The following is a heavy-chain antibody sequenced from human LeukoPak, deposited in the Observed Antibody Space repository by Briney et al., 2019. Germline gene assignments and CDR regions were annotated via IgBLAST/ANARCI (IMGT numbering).Heavy chain of an antibody. CDR2: IYYSGST. CDR1: GGSISSSSYY. CDR3: ARSSNTRWYYYGSGSFWFDP. J-gene: IGHJ5*02. D-gene: IGHD3-10*01. V-gene: IGHV4-39*01. Sequence: PSETLSLTCTVSGGSISSSSYYWGWIRQPPGKGLEWIGSIYYSGSTYYNPSLKSRVTISVDTSKNQFSLKLSSVTAADTAVYYCARSSNTRWYYYGSGSFWFDPWGQGTLVTVSS.